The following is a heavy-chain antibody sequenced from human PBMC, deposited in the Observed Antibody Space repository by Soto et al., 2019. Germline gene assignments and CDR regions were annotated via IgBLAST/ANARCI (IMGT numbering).Heavy chain of an antibody. D-gene: IGHD2-2*01. CDR1: GDSISGSQW. Sequence: LSLTCAVSGDSISGSQWWSWVRLPPGKGLEWIGEISHTGTTNYNPSLKSRVTMSVDKPKNQFSLNLTSVTAADTAVYYCARVISSRREYFDYSCQGIVVTVSS. J-gene: IGHJ4*02. CDR3: ARVISSRREYFDY. V-gene: IGHV4-4*02. CDR2: ISHTGTT.